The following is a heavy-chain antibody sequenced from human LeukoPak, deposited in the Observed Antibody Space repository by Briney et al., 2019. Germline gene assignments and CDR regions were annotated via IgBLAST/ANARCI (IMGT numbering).Heavy chain of an antibody. J-gene: IGHJ4*02. CDR2: VRNDASDT. CDR1: GLTFTSHG. Sequence: GGSLRLSCTTPGLTFTSHGFHWLRQVVGKRLEWVAFVRNDASDTYHANSVKGRFSVSRDDSKNTLYLQMNSLRPEDTAIYYCARDRGKDYFDSWGQGTQVTVSS. CDR3: ARDRGKDYFDS. D-gene: IGHD4-23*01. V-gene: IGHV3-30*02.